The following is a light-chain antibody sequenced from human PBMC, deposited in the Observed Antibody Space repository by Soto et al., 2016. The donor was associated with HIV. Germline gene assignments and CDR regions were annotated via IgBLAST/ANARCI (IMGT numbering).Light chain of an antibody. Sequence: DVVMTQSPLSLPVTLGQPASISCRSSQSLVHSDGNTYLNWFQQGPGQSPRRLIYKVSNRDSGVPDRFSGSGSGTDFTLKISRVEAEDVGVYYCMQGTHWPPITFGQGTRLEI. CDR1: QSLVHSDGNTY. J-gene: IGKJ5*01. CDR2: KVS. CDR3: MQGTHWPPIT. V-gene: IGKV2-30*02.